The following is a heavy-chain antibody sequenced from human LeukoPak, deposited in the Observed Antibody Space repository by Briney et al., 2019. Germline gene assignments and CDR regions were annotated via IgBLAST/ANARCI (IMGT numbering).Heavy chain of an antibody. J-gene: IGHJ6*02. D-gene: IGHD3-3*01. CDR2: ISAYNGNT. Sequence: ASVKVSCKASGYTFTSYGISWARRAPGQGLEWMGWISAYNGNTNYAQKLQGRVTMTTDTSTSTAYMELRSLRSDDTAVYYCARDRYYDFWSGYYTGYYYYGMDVWGQGTTVTVSS. CDR3: ARDRYYDFWSGYYTGYYYYGMDV. V-gene: IGHV1-18*01. CDR1: GYTFTSYG.